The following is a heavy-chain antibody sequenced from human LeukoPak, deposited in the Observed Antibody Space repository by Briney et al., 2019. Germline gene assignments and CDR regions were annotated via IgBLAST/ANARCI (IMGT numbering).Heavy chain of an antibody. CDR2: IYYSGST. J-gene: IGHJ4*02. CDR3: ARNLLWFGELLGY. D-gene: IGHD3-10*01. V-gene: IGHV4-59*08. Sequence: SETLSLTCTVSGGSISSYYWSWIRQPPGKGLEWIGYIYYSGSTNYNPSLKSRVTISVDTSKNQFSLKLSSVTAADTAVYYCARNLLWFGELLGYWGQGTLVTVSS. CDR1: GGSISSYY.